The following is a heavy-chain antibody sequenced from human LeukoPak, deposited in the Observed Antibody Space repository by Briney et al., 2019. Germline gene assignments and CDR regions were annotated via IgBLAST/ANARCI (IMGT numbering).Heavy chain of an antibody. CDR2: IYPGDSDT. CDR1: GYSFTSYW. V-gene: IGHV5-51*01. D-gene: IGHD2-2*01. CDR3: ASHCNSTSCPRDAFDI. Sequence: GESLKISCKGSGYSFTSYWTGWVRQMPGKGLEWMGIIYPGDSDTRYSPSFQGQVTISADKSISTAYLQWSSLKASDTAMYYCASHCNSTSCPRDAFDIWGQGTMVTVSS. J-gene: IGHJ3*02.